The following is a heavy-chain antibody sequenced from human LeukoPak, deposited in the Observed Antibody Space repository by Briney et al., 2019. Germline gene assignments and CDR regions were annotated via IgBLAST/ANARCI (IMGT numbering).Heavy chain of an antibody. D-gene: IGHD3-3*02. V-gene: IGHV3-23*01. CDR1: GFTLSNTV. Sequence: GGSLRLSCAVSGFTLSNTVMNWVRQAPGKGLEWVSTSRTSGGSTYYADSVKGRFTISRDISKNTLYLQMSSLRAEDTAVYFCAKDSKAAAAFDIWGQGTMVSVSS. J-gene: IGHJ3*02. CDR2: SRTSGGST. CDR3: AKDSKAAAAFDI.